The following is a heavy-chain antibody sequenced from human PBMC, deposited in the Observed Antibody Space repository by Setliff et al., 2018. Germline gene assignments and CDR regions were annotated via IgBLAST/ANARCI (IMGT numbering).Heavy chain of an antibody. D-gene: IGHD6-19*01. CDR2: INPNSGGT. CDR1: GYTFTGYY. V-gene: IGHV1-2*06. J-gene: IGHJ5*02. CDR3: AREEVGRYSSGWYISSDNWFDP. Sequence: VKVSCKASGYTFTGYYMHWVRQAPGQGLEWMGRINPNSGGTNYAQKFQGRVTMTRDTSISTAYMELSRLRSDDTAVYYCAREEVGRYSSGWYISSDNWFDPWGQGTQVTVSS.